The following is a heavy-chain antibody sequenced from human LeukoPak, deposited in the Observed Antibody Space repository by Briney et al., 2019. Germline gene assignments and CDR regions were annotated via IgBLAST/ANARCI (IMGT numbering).Heavy chain of an antibody. J-gene: IGHJ4*02. V-gene: IGHV1-3*01. CDR3: ARVSGGWYYFDY. Sequence: ASVKVSCTASGYTFTSYSMHWVRQAPGQRLEWMGWINAGNGNTKYSQKFQGRVTITRDTSASTAYMELSSLRSEDTAVYYCARVSGGWYYFDYWGQGTLVTVSS. D-gene: IGHD6-19*01. CDR1: GYTFTSYS. CDR2: INAGNGNT.